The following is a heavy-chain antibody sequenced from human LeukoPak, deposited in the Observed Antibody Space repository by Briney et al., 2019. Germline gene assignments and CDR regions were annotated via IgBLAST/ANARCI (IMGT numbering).Heavy chain of an antibody. Sequence: PGGSLGLSCAASGFTFSNAWMSWVRQAPGKGLEWVGRIKSKTDGGTTDYAAPVKGRFTISRDDSKNTLYLQMNSLKTEDTAVYYCTTGMAPEPFDYWGQGTLVTVSS. D-gene: IGHD1-14*01. CDR1: GFTFSNAW. V-gene: IGHV3-15*01. J-gene: IGHJ4*02. CDR2: IKSKTDGGTT. CDR3: TTGMAPEPFDY.